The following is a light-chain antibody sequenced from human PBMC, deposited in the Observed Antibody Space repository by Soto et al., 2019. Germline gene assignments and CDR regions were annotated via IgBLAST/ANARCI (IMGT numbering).Light chain of an antibody. J-gene: IGKJ3*01. CDR2: GAS. V-gene: IGKV3-20*01. Sequence: EIVLTQSPGTLSLSPGERATLSCRASQSVSSSYLAWYQHKPGQAPRLLIYGASTRATGIPDRFSGSGSVTDFTLNISRLEPEHFAVYFCQQFGSPFTFGPGTKVDLK. CDR1: QSVSSSY. CDR3: QQFGSPFT.